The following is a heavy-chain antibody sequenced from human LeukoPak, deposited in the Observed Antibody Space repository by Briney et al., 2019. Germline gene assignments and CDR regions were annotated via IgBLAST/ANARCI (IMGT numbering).Heavy chain of an antibody. Sequence: GGSLRLSCAASGFTFSSYAMSWVRQAPGKGLEWVSAISGSGGSTYYADPVKGRFTISRDNSKNTLYLQMNSLRAEDTAVYYCAKSIVVVVAATPYYFDYWGQGTLVTVSS. CDR1: GFTFSSYA. CDR2: ISGSGGST. D-gene: IGHD2-15*01. V-gene: IGHV3-23*01. CDR3: AKSIVVVVAATPYYFDY. J-gene: IGHJ4*02.